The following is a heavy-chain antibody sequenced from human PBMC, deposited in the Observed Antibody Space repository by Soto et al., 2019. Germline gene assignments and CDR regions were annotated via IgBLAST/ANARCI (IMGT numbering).Heavy chain of an antibody. CDR3: ATDLQHYDFWSGPGDY. D-gene: IGHD3-3*01. V-gene: IGHV1-46*01. Sequence: QVQLVQSGAEVKKPGASVKVSCKASGYTFTSYYMHWVRQAPGQGLEWMGIINPSGGSTSYAQKFQGRVTMTRDTSTSTVYMELSSLRSEDTAVYYCATDLQHYDFWSGPGDYWGQGTLVTVSS. J-gene: IGHJ4*02. CDR1: GYTFTSYY. CDR2: INPSGGST.